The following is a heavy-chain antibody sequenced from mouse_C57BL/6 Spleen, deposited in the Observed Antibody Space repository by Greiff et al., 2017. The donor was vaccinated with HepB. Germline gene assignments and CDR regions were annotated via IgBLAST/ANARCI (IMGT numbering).Heavy chain of an antibody. Sequence: EVKLVESGGGLVKPGGSLKLSCAASGFTFSDYGMHWVRQAPEKGLEWVAYISSGSSTIYYADTVKGRFTISRDNAKNTLFLQMTSLRSEDTAMYYCARLYYYGSSYPWYFDVWGTGTTVTVSS. CDR3: ARLYYYGSSYPWYFDV. J-gene: IGHJ1*03. CDR2: ISSGSSTI. V-gene: IGHV5-17*01. CDR1: GFTFSDYG. D-gene: IGHD1-1*01.